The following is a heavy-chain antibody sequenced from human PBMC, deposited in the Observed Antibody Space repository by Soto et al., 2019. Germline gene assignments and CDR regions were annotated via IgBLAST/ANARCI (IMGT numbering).Heavy chain of an antibody. D-gene: IGHD1-1*01. V-gene: IGHV4-31*03. CDR3: VTDASRINSKT. Sequence: SETLSLTCTVSGGSIGSGGNYWSWIRQHPGKGLEWIGYIYYSGKTYYNPSLESRVTISVDTSKNQFSLNLRSVTAADTAVYVFVTDASRINSKTRGQRPLV. J-gene: IGHJ4*02. CDR2: IYYSGKT. CDR1: GGSIGSGGNY.